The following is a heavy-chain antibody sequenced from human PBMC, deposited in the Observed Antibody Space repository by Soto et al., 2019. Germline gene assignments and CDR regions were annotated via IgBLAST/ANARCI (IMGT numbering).Heavy chain of an antibody. J-gene: IGHJ6*02. Sequence: ASVKDSCKASGGTFSSYAISWVRQAPGQGLEWMGGIIPIFGTANYAQKFQGRVTITADESTSTAYMELSSLRSEDTAVYYCARDRATIFGVVIKAPYGMDVWGQGNMVTVSS. D-gene: IGHD3-3*01. CDR3: ARDRATIFGVVIKAPYGMDV. V-gene: IGHV1-69*13. CDR1: GGTFSSYA. CDR2: IIPIFGTA.